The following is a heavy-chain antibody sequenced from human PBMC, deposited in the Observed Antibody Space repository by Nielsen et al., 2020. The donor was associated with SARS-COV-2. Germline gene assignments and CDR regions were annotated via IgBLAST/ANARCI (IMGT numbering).Heavy chain of an antibody. CDR1: GFTFSSYG. CDR2: IWDDGSNK. V-gene: IGHV3-33*01. CDR3: ARDLSLRYFDWSPGGLWFDP. Sequence: GESLKISCAASGFTFSSYGMHWVRQAPGKGLEWGAVIWDDGSNKYYADSVKGRFTISRDNSKNTLYLQMNSLRAEDTAVYYCARDLSLRYFDWSPGGLWFDPWGQGTLVTVSS. J-gene: IGHJ5*02. D-gene: IGHD3-9*01.